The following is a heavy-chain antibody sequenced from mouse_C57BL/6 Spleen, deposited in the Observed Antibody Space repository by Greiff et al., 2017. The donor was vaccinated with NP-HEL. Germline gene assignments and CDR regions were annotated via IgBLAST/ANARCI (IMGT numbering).Heavy chain of an antibody. V-gene: IGHV1-80*01. CDR3: ARWDGYDVDY. CDR1: GYAFSSYW. J-gene: IGHJ2*01. CDR2: VYPGDGDT. D-gene: IGHD2-2*01. Sequence: QVQLQQSGAELVKPGASVKISCKASGYAFSSYWMNWVKPRPGKGLEWIGQVYPGDGDTNYNGKFKGKATLTADKSSSTAYMQLSSLTSEDSAVYFCARWDGYDVDYWGQGTTLTVSS.